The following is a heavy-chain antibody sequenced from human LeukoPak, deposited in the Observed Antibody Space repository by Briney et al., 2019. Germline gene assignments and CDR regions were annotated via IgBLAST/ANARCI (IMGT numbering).Heavy chain of an antibody. V-gene: IGHV1-8*01. CDR1: GYTFTSYD. J-gene: IGHJ3*02. CDR3: ARGLRITIFGVVTYDAFDI. CDR2: MNPNSGNT. Sequence: ASVKVSCKASGYTFTSYDINWVRQATGQGLEWMGWMNPNSGNTGYAQKFQGRVTMTRNTSISTAYMELSSLRSEDTAVYYCARGLRITIFGVVTYDAFDIWGQGTMVTVSS. D-gene: IGHD3-3*01.